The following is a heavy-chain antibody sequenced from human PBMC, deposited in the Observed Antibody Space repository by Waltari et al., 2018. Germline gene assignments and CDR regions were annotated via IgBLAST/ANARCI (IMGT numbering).Heavy chain of an antibody. CDR1: GFTFSSYS. CDR2: ISSSSSYI. Sequence: EVQLVESGGGLVKPGGSLRLSCAASGFTFSSYSMNWVRKAPGKGLEWVSSISSSSSYIYYADSVKGRFTISRDNAKNSLYLQMNSLRAEDTAVYYCARAIPSLNAFDIWGQGTMVTVSS. CDR3: ARAIPSLNAFDI. V-gene: IGHV3-21*01. J-gene: IGHJ3*02.